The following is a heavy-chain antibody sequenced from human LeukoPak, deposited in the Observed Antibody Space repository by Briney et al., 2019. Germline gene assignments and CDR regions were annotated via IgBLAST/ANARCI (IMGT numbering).Heavy chain of an antibody. CDR2: INPSGGST. J-gene: IGHJ4*02. Sequence: ASVKVSCKASGYTFTSYYMHWVRQAPEQGLEWMGIINPSGGSTSYAQKFQGRVTMTRDTSTSTVYMELSSLRSEDTAVYYCARSDYCSSTIRYLHYWGQGTLVTVSS. CDR1: GYTFTSYY. V-gene: IGHV1-46*01. D-gene: IGHD2-2*01. CDR3: ARSDYCSSTIRYLHY.